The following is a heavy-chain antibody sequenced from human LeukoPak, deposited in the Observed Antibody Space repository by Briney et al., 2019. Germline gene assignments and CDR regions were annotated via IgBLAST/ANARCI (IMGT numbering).Heavy chain of an antibody. J-gene: IGHJ4*02. CDR1: GGSIGSYY. D-gene: IGHD1-1*01. CDR2: IYTSGST. CDR3: ARESPGTTVFDY. Sequence: SETLSLTCTVSGGSIGSYYWSWIRQPAGKGLEWIGRIYTSGSTDYNPSLKSRVTMSVDTSKNQFSLKLSSVTAADTAVYYCARESPGTTVFDYWGQGTLVTVSS. V-gene: IGHV4-4*07.